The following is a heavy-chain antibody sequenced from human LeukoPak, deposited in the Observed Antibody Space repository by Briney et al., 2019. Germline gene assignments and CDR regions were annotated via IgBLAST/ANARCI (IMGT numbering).Heavy chain of an antibody. CDR1: GGSISSSSYY. Sequence: SETLSLTCTVSGGSISSSSYYWGWIRQPPGKGLEWIVSIYYSGSTYYNPSLKSRVTISVDTSKNQFSLKLSSVTAADTAVYYCARVRGIAAPLWGQGTLVTVSS. D-gene: IGHD6-13*01. CDR3: ARVRGIAAPL. J-gene: IGHJ4*02. CDR2: IYYSGST. V-gene: IGHV4-39*07.